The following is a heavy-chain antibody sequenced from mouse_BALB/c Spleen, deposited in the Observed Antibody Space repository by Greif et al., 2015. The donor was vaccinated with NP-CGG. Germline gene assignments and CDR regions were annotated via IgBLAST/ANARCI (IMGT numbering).Heavy chain of an antibody. CDR2: ILPGSGST. Sequence: QVQLQQSGAELMQPGASVKISCKATGYTFSSYWIEWVKQRPGHGLEWIGEILPGSGSTNYNEKVKGKATFTADTSSNTAYMQLSSLTSEDSAVYYGARFRDSYAMDYGGQGTSVTVSS. J-gene: IGHJ4*01. CDR1: GYTFSSYW. V-gene: IGHV1-9*01. CDR3: ARFRDSYAMDY.